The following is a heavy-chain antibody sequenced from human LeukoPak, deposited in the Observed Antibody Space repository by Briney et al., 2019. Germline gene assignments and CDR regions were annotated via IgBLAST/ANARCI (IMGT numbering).Heavy chain of an antibody. J-gene: IGHJ4*02. CDR3: ARVLETDCSGGSCYSGLDH. D-gene: IGHD2-15*01. CDR2: ISHTSSYI. CDR1: GFTFSRYN. V-gene: IGHV3-21*01. Sequence: GGSLRLSCAASGFTFSRYNMKWVRQAPGKGLEWVSSISHTSSYIYYADSVKGRFTISRDNAQNSLYLQMNSLRVEDTAVYYCARVLETDCSGGSCYSGLDHWGQGTLVTVSS.